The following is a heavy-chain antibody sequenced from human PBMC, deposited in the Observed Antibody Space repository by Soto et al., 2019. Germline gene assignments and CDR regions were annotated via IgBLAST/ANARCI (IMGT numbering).Heavy chain of an antibody. Sequence: GALRLSCAASGFTFSGSAMHWVRHTSGKGLEWIGLIRSKTYNYATVYGASVRGRFTISRDDSKNTAYLQMNSLKTEDTAVYLCSRPEALSGTTTYWGPETLVTVSS. CDR3: SRPEALSGTTTY. CDR2: IRSKTYNYAT. J-gene: IGHJ4*02. D-gene: IGHD1-20*01. CDR1: GFTFSGSA. V-gene: IGHV3-73*01.